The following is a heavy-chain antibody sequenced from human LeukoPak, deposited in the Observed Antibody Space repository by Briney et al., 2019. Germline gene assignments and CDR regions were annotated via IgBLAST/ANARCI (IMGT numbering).Heavy chain of an antibody. D-gene: IGHD3-3*01. Sequence: KTGGSLRLSYAASGFTFSSYSMNWVRQAPGKGLEWVSSISSSSSYIYYADSVKGRFTISRDTAKNSLYLQMNSLRAEDTAVYYCARVTGTNDFWSGYSYYYYMDVWGKGTTVTVSS. J-gene: IGHJ6*03. CDR1: GFTFSSYS. V-gene: IGHV3-21*01. CDR2: ISSSSSYI. CDR3: ARVTGTNDFWSGYSYYYYMDV.